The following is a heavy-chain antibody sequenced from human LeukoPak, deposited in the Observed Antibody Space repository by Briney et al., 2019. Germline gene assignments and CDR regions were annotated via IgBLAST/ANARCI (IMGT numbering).Heavy chain of an antibody. Sequence: GGSLTLSCAASGFTFSSYSMNWVRQAPGKGLEWVSSISSSSSYIYYADSVKGRSTISRDNAKNSLYLQMNSLRAEDTAVYYCARDQGATYYYDSSGYYSDAFDIWGQGTMVTVSS. CDR2: ISSSSSYI. J-gene: IGHJ3*02. CDR3: ARDQGATYYYDSSGYYSDAFDI. D-gene: IGHD3-22*01. V-gene: IGHV3-21*01. CDR1: GFTFSSYS.